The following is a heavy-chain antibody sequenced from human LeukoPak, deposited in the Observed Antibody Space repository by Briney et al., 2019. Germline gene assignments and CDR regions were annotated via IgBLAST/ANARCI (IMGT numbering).Heavy chain of an antibody. CDR1: GGSFSGYY. J-gene: IGHJ4*02. CDR3: ARGRSPRAYYYDSSGYYYFDY. V-gene: IGHV4-34*01. Sequence: SETLSLTCAVYGGSFSGYYWSWIRQPPGKGLEWIGEINHSGSTNYNPSLKSRVTISVDTSKNQFSLKLSSVTAADTAVYCCARGRSPRAYYYDSSGYYYFDYWGQGTLVTVSS. CDR2: INHSGST. D-gene: IGHD3-22*01.